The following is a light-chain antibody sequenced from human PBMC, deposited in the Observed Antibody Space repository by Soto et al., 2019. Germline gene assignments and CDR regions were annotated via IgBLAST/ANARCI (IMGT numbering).Light chain of an antibody. Sequence: QSVLTQPPSASGTPGQRVTISCSGSTSNIGSNTVSWYQHLPGTAPKLLIYSNDQRPSGVPDRFSGSKSGTSASLAISGLQSEDEADYFCAVWDDSLSGVVFGGGTKLTVL. V-gene: IGLV1-44*01. CDR3: AVWDDSLSGVV. J-gene: IGLJ2*01. CDR1: TSNIGSNT. CDR2: SND.